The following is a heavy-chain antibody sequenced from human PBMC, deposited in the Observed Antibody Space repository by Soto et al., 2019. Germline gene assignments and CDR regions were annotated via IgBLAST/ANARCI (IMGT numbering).Heavy chain of an antibody. D-gene: IGHD3-10*01. J-gene: IGHJ4*02. V-gene: IGHV3-48*01. Sequence: GGSLRLSCAASGFTFSSYSMNWVRQAPGKGLEWVSYISSSSSTIYYADSVKGRFTISRDNSKNSLYLQMNSLRADDTAVYFCIRGFAPLDYWGQGTLVTVSS. CDR1: GFTFSSYS. CDR2: ISSSSSTI. CDR3: IRGFAPLDY.